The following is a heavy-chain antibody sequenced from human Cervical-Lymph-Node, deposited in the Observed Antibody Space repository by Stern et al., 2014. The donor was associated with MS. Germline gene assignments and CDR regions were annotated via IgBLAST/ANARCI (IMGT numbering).Heavy chain of an antibody. D-gene: IGHD4-23*01. CDR2: INPGDGET. Sequence: EVQLVQSGAEVKKPGESLKVSCKGSGYSFTSYWIGWGRQVPGKGLEWMGGINPGDGETRYGQNVQGKVTITADKSMSTAYMERSSLKASDTAMYYCAPLKTCYGGNRFDSFDIWGQGTMVTVSS. V-gene: IGHV5-51*01. CDR1: GYSFTSYW. CDR3: APLKTCYGGNRFDSFDI. J-gene: IGHJ3*02.